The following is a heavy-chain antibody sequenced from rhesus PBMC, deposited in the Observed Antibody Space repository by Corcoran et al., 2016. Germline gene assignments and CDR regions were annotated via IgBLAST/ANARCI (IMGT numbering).Heavy chain of an antibody. D-gene: IGHD4-17*01. CDR3: ARTSVTPYWYFDL. J-gene: IGHJ2*01. CDR1: GGSISSGYYY. V-gene: IGHV4S12*01. CDR2: INNNRERN. Sequence: QVQLQESGPGVVKPSETLSLTCAVSGGSISSGYYYWSWIREPPGKGLEWIGCINNNRERNNYNPSLKSRVTMSKDTDKNQFALKRSSVTTADTAVYYGARTSVTPYWYFDLWGPGTPITISS.